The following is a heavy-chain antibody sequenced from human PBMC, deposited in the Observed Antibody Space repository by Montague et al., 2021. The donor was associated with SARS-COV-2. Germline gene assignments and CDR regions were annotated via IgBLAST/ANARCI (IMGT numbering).Heavy chain of an antibody. Sequence: SLRLSCAASGFSFRDSYMTWIRQGPRKGLEWVSFINPSSTDIKYADSLRGRFTIFRDNTKNVVYLEMHDLRAEDTAMYYCAKGGDLMAGLAGSWGQGTLVTVPP. V-gene: IGHV3-11*05. CDR3: AKGGDLMAGLAGS. D-gene: IGHD6-19*01. CDR1: GFSFRDSY. J-gene: IGHJ5*02. CDR2: INPSSTDI.